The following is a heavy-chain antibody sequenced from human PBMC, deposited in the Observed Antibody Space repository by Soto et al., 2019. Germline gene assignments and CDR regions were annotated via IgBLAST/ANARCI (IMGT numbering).Heavy chain of an antibody. J-gene: IGHJ4*02. Sequence: ASVNVSCKASGYTFTSYGISWVRQAPGQGLEWMGWISVYNGNTNYAQNLQGRVTMTTDTSTSTAYMELRSLRSDDTAVYYCARALDCSGYYYLDQIDYWGQGTLVTVSS. CDR3: ARALDCSGYYYLDQIDY. D-gene: IGHD3-22*01. V-gene: IGHV1-18*01. CDR1: GYTFTSYG. CDR2: ISVYNGNT.